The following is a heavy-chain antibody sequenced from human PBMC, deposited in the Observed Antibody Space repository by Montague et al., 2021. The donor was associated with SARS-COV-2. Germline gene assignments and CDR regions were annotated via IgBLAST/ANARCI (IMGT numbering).Heavy chain of an antibody. CDR2: TYYRSKWYN. CDR3: ARAYCGGDCYFYWYFDL. V-gene: IGHV6-1*01. Sequence: AISGDSVSSNIATWNWIRQSPSSGLEWLGRTYYRSKWYNDYAVSVKSRVIINPDTSNNRISLQLNSVTPEDTAVYYCARAYCGGDCYFYWYFDLWGRGTLVTVSS. D-gene: IGHD2-21*02. J-gene: IGHJ2*01. CDR1: GDSVSSNIAT.